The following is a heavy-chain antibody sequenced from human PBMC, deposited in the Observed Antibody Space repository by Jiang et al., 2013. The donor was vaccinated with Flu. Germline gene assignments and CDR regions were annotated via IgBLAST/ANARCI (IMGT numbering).Heavy chain of an antibody. CDR2: ISSSSSYT. CDR1: GFTFSDYY. Sequence: QLVESGGGLVKPGGSLRLSCAASGFTFSDYYMSWIRQAPGKGLEWVSYISSSSSYTNYADSVKGRFTISRDNAKNSLYLQMNSLRAEDTAVYYCARDQEYDFWKQYYYYGMDVWGQGTTVTVSS. V-gene: IGHV3-11*06. J-gene: IGHJ6*02. D-gene: IGHD3-3*01. CDR3: ARDQEYDFWKQYYYYGMDV.